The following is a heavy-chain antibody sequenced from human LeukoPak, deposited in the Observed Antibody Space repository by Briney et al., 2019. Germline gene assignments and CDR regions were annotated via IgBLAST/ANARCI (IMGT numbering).Heavy chain of an antibody. CDR2: IFPGDSHA. D-gene: IGHD2-2*01. J-gene: IGHJ6*02. Sequence: GESLKISCKASGYSFTSYWIGWVRQMPGKGLEWMGIIFPGDSHARYSPSFQGQVTISADTSIRSAYLQLSSLKASDTAMYYCARHRRTKTHRYYYGMDVWGQGTTVTVSS. CDR3: ARHRRTKTHRYYYGMDV. V-gene: IGHV5-51*01. CDR1: GYSFTSYW.